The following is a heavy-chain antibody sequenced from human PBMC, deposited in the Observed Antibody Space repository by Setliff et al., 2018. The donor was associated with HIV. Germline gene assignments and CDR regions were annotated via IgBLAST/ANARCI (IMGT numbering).Heavy chain of an antibody. CDR1: GFTFNSYW. D-gene: IGHD2-8*01. Sequence: LRLSCAASGFTFNSYWMSWVRQAPGKGLEWVANIKQDGSEKYHVDSVKGRFTISRDNARNTVYLQMDSLRVEDTAVYYCARPLLRTNTVYGILGNWFDSWGRGTLVTVSS. CDR3: ARPLLRTNTVYGILGNWFDS. J-gene: IGHJ5*01. CDR2: IKQDGSEK. V-gene: IGHV3-7*03.